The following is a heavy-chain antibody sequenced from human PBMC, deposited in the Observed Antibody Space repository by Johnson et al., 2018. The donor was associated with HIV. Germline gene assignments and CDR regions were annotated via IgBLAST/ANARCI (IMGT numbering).Heavy chain of an antibody. Sequence: VQLVESGGGLVQPGRSLRLSCTVSGFTFGDYAMSWFRQAPGKGLEWVSFIRSKAYGGTTEYAASVKGRFSISRDDSKSMAYLQMNSLKIEDTGIYYCTGVRYLRAFDVWGPGTMVTVSS. CDR2: IRSKAYGGTT. D-gene: IGHD3-16*02. J-gene: IGHJ3*01. CDR1: GFTFGDYA. CDR3: TGVRYLRAFDV. V-gene: IGHV3-49*03.